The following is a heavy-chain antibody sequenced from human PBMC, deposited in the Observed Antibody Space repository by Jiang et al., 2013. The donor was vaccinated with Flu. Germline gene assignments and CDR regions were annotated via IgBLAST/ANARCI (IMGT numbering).Heavy chain of an antibody. Sequence: CKVSGNIFTSYYMHWVRQAPGQGLEWMGIINSSGGSTTYAQKFQGRVTMTRDTSTSTVYMELSSLRSEDTAVYYCARDGGRGSGFYFDYWGQGTLVTVSS. D-gene: IGHD6-19*01. CDR1: GNIFTSYY. CDR2: INSSGGST. CDR3: ARDGGRGSGFYFDY. J-gene: IGHJ4*02. V-gene: IGHV1-46*01.